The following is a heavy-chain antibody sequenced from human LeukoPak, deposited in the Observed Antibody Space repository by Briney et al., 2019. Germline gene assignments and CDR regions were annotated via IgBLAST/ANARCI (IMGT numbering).Heavy chain of an antibody. D-gene: IGHD6-13*01. CDR2: INPNSGGT. V-gene: IGHV1-2*02. CDR3: ARGRYSSSWYETIGDY. J-gene: IGHJ4*02. CDR1: GYTFTGYY. Sequence: ASVKVSCKASGYTFTGYYMHWVRQAPGQGLEWMGWINPNSGGTNYAQKFQGRVTMTRDTSISTAYMELSRLRSDDTAVYYCARGRYSSSWYETIGDYWGQGTLVTVSS.